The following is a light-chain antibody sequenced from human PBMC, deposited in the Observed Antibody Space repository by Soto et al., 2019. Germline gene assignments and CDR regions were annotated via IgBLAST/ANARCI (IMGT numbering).Light chain of an antibody. CDR3: QQYNNWPHMA. Sequence: EIVMTQSPATLSVSPGERATLSCRASQSVSSNLAWYQQKPGQAPRLLIYGASTRATGIPARFSGSGSGTEFTLTISSLQSEDFAVHYCQQYNNWPHMAFGQGTKVEIK. V-gene: IGKV3-15*01. CDR1: QSVSSN. CDR2: GAS. J-gene: IGKJ1*01.